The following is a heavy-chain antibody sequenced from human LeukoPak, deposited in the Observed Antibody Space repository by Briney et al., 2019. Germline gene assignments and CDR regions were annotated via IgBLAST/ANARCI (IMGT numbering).Heavy chain of an antibody. Sequence: ASVKVSCKTSGYTFTDYYIHWVRQAPGQGLEWLGWINPNSGRTKFAQKFQGRLTLTGDTSISTGYLDLSSLTSDDTAVYYCARVGKRFLESAMDVWGQGTTVTVSS. V-gene: IGHV1-2*02. CDR1: GYTFTDYY. CDR3: ARVGKRFLESAMDV. D-gene: IGHD3-3*01. J-gene: IGHJ6*02. CDR2: INPNSGRT.